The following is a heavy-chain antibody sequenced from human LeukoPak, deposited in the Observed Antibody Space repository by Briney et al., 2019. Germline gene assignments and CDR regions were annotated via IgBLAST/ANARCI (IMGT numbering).Heavy chain of an antibody. J-gene: IGHJ4*02. CDR3: ARVSGYSSSWSGAALV. CDR2: INPNSGGT. D-gene: IGHD6-13*01. Sequence: ASVKVSCKASGYTFTGYYMHWVRQAPGQGLEWMGRINPNSGGTNYAQKFQGRVTMTRDTSISTAYLQWSSLKASDTAMYYCARVSGYSSSWSGAALVWGQGTLVTVSS. V-gene: IGHV1-2*06. CDR1: GYTFTGYY.